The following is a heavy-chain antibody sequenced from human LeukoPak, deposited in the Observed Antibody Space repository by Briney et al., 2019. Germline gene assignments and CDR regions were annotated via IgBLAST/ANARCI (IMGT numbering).Heavy chain of an antibody. CDR2: IYIGGST. CDR1: GFSVSSNY. D-gene: IGHD3-22*01. Sequence: PGGSLRLSCAASGFSVSSNYMSWVRQAPGKGLEWVSVIYIGGSTYYADSVKGRFTIPRDNSKNTLYLQMNSLRAEDTAVYYCALGNYDSSGYYPLPIDYWGQGTLVTVSS. CDR3: ALGNYDSSGYYPLPIDY. J-gene: IGHJ4*02. V-gene: IGHV3-53*01.